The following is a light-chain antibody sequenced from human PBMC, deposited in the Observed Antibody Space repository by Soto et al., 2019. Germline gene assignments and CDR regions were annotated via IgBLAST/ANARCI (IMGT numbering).Light chain of an antibody. V-gene: IGLV2-14*01. J-gene: IGLJ1*01. CDR3: SSFTSTSTRL. Sequence: QSALTQPASVSGSAGQSIALACTGTSSDIGSYDYVSWYQQHPGKAPNLIIYEVTDRPSGVSNRFSGSKSGNTASLTISGLQAEDEADYYCSSFTSTSTRLFGSGTKVTVL. CDR1: SSDIGSYDY. CDR2: EVT.